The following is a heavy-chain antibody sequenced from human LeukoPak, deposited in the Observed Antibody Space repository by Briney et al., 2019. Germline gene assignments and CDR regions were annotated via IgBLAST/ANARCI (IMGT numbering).Heavy chain of an antibody. V-gene: IGHV4-34*01. D-gene: IGHD4-23*01. CDR1: GGSFSGYY. Sequence: SETLSLTCAVYGGSFSGYYWSWIRQPPGKGLEWIGEINHSGSTNYNPSLKSRVTISGDTSKNQFSLKLSSVTAADTAVYYCARALRWYKEGFDPWGQGTLVTVSS. J-gene: IGHJ5*02. CDR2: INHSGST. CDR3: ARALRWYKEGFDP.